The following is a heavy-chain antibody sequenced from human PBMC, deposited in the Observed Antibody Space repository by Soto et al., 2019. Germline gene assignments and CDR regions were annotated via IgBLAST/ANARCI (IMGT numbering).Heavy chain of an antibody. Sequence: PGGSLRLSCAGSGFTFSDYGMHWVRQAPGKGLEWVAVLWYDGSGEYYTDSVKGRFTISRDNSKNTLYLLMNSLRAEDTAVYYCARDRSEWEWELRASDAFDIWGQGTMVTVSS. J-gene: IGHJ3*02. CDR3: ARDRSEWEWELRASDAFDI. V-gene: IGHV3-33*08. CDR2: LWYDGSGE. D-gene: IGHD1-26*01. CDR1: GFTFSDYG.